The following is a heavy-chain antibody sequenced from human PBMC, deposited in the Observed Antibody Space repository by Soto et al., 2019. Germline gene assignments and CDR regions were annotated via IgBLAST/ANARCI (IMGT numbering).Heavy chain of an antibody. CDR2: IYHSGST. Sequence: SETLSLTCTVSGGSISSGGYYWRWLRQHPGKGLEWIGYIYHSGSTNYNPSLKSRVTISVDKSKNQFSLKLSSVTAADTAVYYCARVYMVRGTIIRYFDYWGQGTLVTVS. CDR1: GGSISSGGYY. D-gene: IGHD3-10*01. J-gene: IGHJ4*02. V-gene: IGHV4-31*03. CDR3: ARVYMVRGTIIRYFDY.